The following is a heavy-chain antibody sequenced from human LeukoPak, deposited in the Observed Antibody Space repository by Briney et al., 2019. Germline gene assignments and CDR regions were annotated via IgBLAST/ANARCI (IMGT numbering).Heavy chain of an antibody. CDR2: IYTSGST. V-gene: IGHV4-4*07. D-gene: IGHD4-23*01. J-gene: IGHJ4*02. CDR1: GGSISSYY. Sequence: SETLSLTCTLSGGSISSYYWSWIRQPAGEGLEWIGHIYTSGSTNYNPSLKSRVTMSVDTSKNQFSLKLSSVTAADTAVYYCARAPAYGGPHFDYWGQGTLVTVSS. CDR3: ARAPAYGGPHFDY.